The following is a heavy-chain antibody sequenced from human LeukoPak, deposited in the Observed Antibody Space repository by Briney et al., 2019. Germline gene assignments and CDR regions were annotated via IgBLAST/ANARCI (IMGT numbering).Heavy chain of an antibody. CDR2: TSSSGDIT. J-gene: IGHJ6*03. D-gene: IGHD1-1*01. V-gene: IGHV3-11*01. CDR1: GFTFSDCF. Sequence: GGSLILSCAASGFTFSDCFMSWIRQAPGRGLEWISYTSSSGDITYYADSVNGGFTISRDNARNSLYLQMNSLRAEDTAVYYCARSSRQKLEHYDYYYIDVGGKGTTVTVSS. CDR3: ARSSRQKLEHYDYYYIDV.